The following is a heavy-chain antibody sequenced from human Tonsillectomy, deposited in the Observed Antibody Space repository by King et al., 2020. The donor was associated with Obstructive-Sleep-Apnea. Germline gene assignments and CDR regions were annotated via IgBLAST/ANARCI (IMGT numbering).Heavy chain of an antibody. V-gene: IGHV3-9*01. J-gene: IGHJ3*01. Sequence: VQLVESGGGLVQPGRSLRLSCAASGFTFDDYAMHWVRQAPGKGLEWFSGISRNSGSVGRAESVRGRFSISRDNAKNSLYLQMNSLRAEDTALYYCAKDRSVSMNWVAFDFWGQGTMVTVSS. CDR2: ISRNSGSV. CDR1: GFTFDDYA. D-gene: IGHD7-27*01. CDR3: AKDRSVSMNWVAFDF.